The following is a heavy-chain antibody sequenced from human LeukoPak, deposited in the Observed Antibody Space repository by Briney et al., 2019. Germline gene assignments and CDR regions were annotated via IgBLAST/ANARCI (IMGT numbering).Heavy chain of an antibody. CDR2: IYYSGST. CDR3: ARDRSSGWQGVFDI. V-gene: IGHV4-59*01. Sequence: SETLSLTCTVSGASISSSYWSWIRQPPGKGLEWIGYIYYSGSTNYNPSLKSRVTISVDTSKNQFSLKLSSVTAADTAVYYCARDRSSGWQGVFDIWGQGTMVTVSS. D-gene: IGHD6-19*01. CDR1: GASISSSY. J-gene: IGHJ3*02.